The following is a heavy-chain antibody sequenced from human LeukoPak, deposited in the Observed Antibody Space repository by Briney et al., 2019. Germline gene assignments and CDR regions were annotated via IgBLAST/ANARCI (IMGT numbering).Heavy chain of an antibody. CDR3: ASSIPAAIKHRMGY. V-gene: IGHV4-59*12. Sequence: SETLSPTFRVLGASISSYYWSWGPRPPGKGLGWVGSFYFSGSTNYPPSLKSRVTISVDTSKNQFSLKLSSTTAADTAVYYCASSIPAAIKHRMGYWGQGTLVTVSS. CDR1: GASISSYY. J-gene: IGHJ4*02. CDR2: FYFSGST. D-gene: IGHD2-2*01.